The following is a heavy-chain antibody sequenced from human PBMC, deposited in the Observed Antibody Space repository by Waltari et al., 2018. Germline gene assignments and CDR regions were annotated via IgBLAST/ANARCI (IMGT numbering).Heavy chain of an antibody. D-gene: IGHD3-10*01. J-gene: IGHJ4*02. CDR2: ISSSSSYI. Sequence: EVQLVESGGGLVKPGGSLRLSCAASGFTFSSYSMNWVRQAPGTGLEWVSSISSSSSYIYYADSVKGRFTISRDNAKNSLYLQMNSLRAEDTAVYYCARARRENYGSGSYYYDYWGQGTLVTVSS. CDR3: ARARRENYGSGSYYYDY. CDR1: GFTFSSYS. V-gene: IGHV3-21*03.